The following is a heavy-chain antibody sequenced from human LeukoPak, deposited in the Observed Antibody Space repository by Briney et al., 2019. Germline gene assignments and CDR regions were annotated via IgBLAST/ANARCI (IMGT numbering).Heavy chain of an antibody. V-gene: IGHV3-21*01. CDR2: ISSSSSYI. CDR1: GFTFSSYS. Sequence: GGSLRLSCLASGFTFSSYSMNWVRQAPGKGLEWVSSISSSSSYIYYADSVKGRFTISRDNAKNSLYLQMNSLRAEDTAVYYCARGLITMIVVPLAPFDYWGQGTLVTVSS. D-gene: IGHD3-22*01. J-gene: IGHJ4*02. CDR3: ARGLITMIVVPLAPFDY.